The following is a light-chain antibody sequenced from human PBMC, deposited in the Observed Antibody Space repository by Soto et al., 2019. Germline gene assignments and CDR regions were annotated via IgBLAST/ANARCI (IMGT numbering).Light chain of an antibody. Sequence: EIVLTQSPATLSLSPGERATLSCRASQSVSSYLAWYQQKPGQAPRLLIYDASNRATGIPARFSGNGSGTDFTLTISSLEPEDFAVYYCQQYGSSSWTFGQGTKVDIK. CDR2: DAS. J-gene: IGKJ1*01. CDR1: QSVSSY. CDR3: QQYGSSSWT. V-gene: IGKV3-11*01.